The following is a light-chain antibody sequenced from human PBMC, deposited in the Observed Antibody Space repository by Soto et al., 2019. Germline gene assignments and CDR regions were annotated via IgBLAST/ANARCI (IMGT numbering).Light chain of an antibody. V-gene: IGLV6-57*01. Sequence: NFLLTQPHSVSESPGKTVTISCTRSSGSIASNDVQWYQQRPRSSPTTVIYEDNQRPSGVPDLFSGAIDSSCDSACLTLSGLTTGDEADYCCQSYVGSSQGDVFVTGIKLPVL. CDR1: SGSIASND. CDR2: EDN. J-gene: IGLJ1*01. CDR3: QSYVGSSQGDV.